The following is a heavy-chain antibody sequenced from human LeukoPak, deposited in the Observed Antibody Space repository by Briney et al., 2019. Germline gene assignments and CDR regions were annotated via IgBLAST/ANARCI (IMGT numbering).Heavy chain of an antibody. V-gene: IGHV3-30*04. J-gene: IGHJ6*03. CDR2: ISYDGSNK. Sequence: GGSLRLSCAASGFTFSSYAMHWVRQAPGKGLEWVAVISYDGSNKYYADSVKGRFTISRDNSKNTLYVQMNSLRAEDTAVYYCAKALTHYYYYMDVWGKVTTVTISS. CDR3: AKALTHYYYYMDV. CDR1: GFTFSSYA.